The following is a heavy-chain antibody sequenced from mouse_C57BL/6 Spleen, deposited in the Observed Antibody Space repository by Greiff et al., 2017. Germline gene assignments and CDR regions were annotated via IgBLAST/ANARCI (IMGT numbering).Heavy chain of an antibody. CDR3: ARDDYYDFVQFQFAY. CDR1: GYTFTDYN. J-gene: IGHJ3*01. D-gene: IGHD2-4*01. V-gene: IGHV1-22*01. Sequence: EVQLQQSGPELVKPGASVKMSCKASGYTFTDYNMHWVKQSHGKSLEWIGYINPNNGGTSYNQKFKGKATLTVNKSSSTAYMELRSLTSESSAVYYCARDDYYDFVQFQFAYWGQGTLVTVSA. CDR2: INPNNGGT.